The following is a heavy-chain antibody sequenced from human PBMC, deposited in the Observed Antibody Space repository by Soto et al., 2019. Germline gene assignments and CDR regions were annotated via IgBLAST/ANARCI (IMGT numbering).Heavy chain of an antibody. CDR3: ARDSCSGGSCYIDY. J-gene: IGHJ4*02. CDR2: INTYNGNT. D-gene: IGHD2-15*01. Sequence: QVQLVQSGAEVKKPGASVKVSCKASGYTFTSYGISWVRQAPGQGLEWMGWINTYNGNTNYAQKLQGRITMTTDTSTSAVYMELRSLRSDDTAVYYCARDSCSGGSCYIDYWGQGTLVTVSS. CDR1: GYTFTSYG. V-gene: IGHV1-18*01.